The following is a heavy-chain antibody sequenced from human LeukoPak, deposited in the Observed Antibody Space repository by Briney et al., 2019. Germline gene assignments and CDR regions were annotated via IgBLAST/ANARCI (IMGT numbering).Heavy chain of an antibody. CDR2: ISGSGGST. CDR3: ARRTNGYCSGGSCYRFFDY. V-gene: IGHV3-23*01. CDR1: GFTFSSYA. J-gene: IGHJ4*02. Sequence: GGSLRLSCAASGFTFSSYAMSWVRQAPGKGLEWVSAISGSGGSTYYADSVKGRFTISRDNSKNTLYLQMNSLRAEDTAVYYCARRTNGYCSGGSCYRFFDYWGKGTLVTVSS. D-gene: IGHD2-15*01.